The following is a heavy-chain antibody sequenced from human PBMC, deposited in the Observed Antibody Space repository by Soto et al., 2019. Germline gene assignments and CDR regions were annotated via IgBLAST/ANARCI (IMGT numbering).Heavy chain of an antibody. Sequence: SETLSLTCAVSGYSISSGYYWGWIRQPPGKGLEWIGSIYHSGSTYYNPSLKSRVTISVDTSKNQFSLKLSSVAAADTAVYYCARVYYDSGAYYYDYFDYWGQGTLVTVSS. CDR2: IYHSGST. V-gene: IGHV4-38-2*01. CDR3: ARVYYDSGAYYYDYFDY. CDR1: GYSISSGYY. D-gene: IGHD3-22*01. J-gene: IGHJ4*02.